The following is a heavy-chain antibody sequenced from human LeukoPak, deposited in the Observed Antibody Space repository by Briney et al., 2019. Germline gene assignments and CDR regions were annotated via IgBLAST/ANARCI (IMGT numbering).Heavy chain of an antibody. CDR1: GGSISSSSYY. J-gene: IGHJ3*02. CDR3: ARQLGDAFDI. V-gene: IGHV4-39*01. Sequence: QTSETLSLTCTVSGGSISSSSYYWGWIRQPPGKGLEWIGSIYYSGSTYYNPSLKSRVTISVDTSKNQFSLKLSSVTAADTAVYYCARQLGDAFDIWGQGTMVTVSS. D-gene: IGHD7-27*01. CDR2: IYYSGST.